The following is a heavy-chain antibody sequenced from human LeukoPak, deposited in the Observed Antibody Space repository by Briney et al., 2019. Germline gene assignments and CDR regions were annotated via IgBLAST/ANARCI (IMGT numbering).Heavy chain of an antibody. V-gene: IGHV5-51*01. CDR1: GYSFTSYW. CDR3: ARHGPYSGSYYGAFDI. CDR2: IYPGDSDT. D-gene: IGHD1-26*01. J-gene: IGHJ3*02. Sequence: GGSLQISCKGSGYSFTSYWIGWVRQMPGKGLEWMGIIYPGDSDTGYSPSFQGQVTISADKSISTAYLQWSSLKASDTAMYYCARHGPYSGSYYGAFDIWGQGTMVTVSS.